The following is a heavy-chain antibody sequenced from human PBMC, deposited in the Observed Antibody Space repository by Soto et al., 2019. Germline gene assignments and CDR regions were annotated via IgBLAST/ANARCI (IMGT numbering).Heavy chain of an antibody. Sequence: SVKVSCKASGCTFSSYAISWVRQAPGQGLEWMGGIIPIFGTANYAQKFQGRVTITADKSTSTAYMELSSLRSEDTAVYYCARDMIGDFWSGYYYYHGMQLWGQGT. CDR2: IIPIFGTA. CDR1: GCTFSSYA. D-gene: IGHD3-3*01. V-gene: IGHV1-69*06. J-gene: IGHJ6*02. CDR3: ARDMIGDFWSGYYYYHGMQL.